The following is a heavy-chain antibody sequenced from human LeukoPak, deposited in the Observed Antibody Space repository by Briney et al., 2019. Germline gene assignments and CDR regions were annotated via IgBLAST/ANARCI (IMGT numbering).Heavy chain of an antibody. V-gene: IGHV3-15*01. CDR3: TIGYGEAGY. CDR1: GFTFRNAW. Sequence: GGSLRLSCAASGFTFRNAWMNWGRQAPGKGLEWVGRIKSKTDGGTTDYAAPVKGRFTISRDDSKTTVNLQMNSLKTEDTAVYYCTIGYGEAGYWGQGTLVTVSS. CDR2: IKSKTDGGTT. D-gene: IGHD4-17*01. J-gene: IGHJ4*02.